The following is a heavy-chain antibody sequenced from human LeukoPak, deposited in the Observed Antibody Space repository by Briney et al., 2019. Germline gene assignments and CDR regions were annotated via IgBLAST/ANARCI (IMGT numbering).Heavy chain of an antibody. V-gene: IGHV4-59*01. D-gene: IGHD2-2*01. J-gene: IGHJ5*02. Sequence: PSETLSLTCTVSGGSISSYYWSWIRQPPGKGLEWIGYIYYSGSTNYNPSLKSRVTISVDTSKNQFSLKLSSVTAADTAVYYCARETENDDIVVVPAPSRWFDPWGQGTLVTVSS. CDR3: ARETENDDIVVVPAPSRWFDP. CDR2: IYYSGST. CDR1: GGSISSYY.